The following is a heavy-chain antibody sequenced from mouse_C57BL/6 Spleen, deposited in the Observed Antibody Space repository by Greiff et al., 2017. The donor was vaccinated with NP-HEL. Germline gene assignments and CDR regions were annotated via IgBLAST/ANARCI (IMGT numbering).Heavy chain of an antibody. CDR1: GYTFTSYW. Sequence: QVQLQQPGAELVKPGASVKLSCKASGYTFTSYWMQWVKQRPGQGLEWIGEIDPSDSYTHYNQKFKVKATLTVDTSSSTAYMQLSILTSEDAAVYDCARGYYGSSYYFDYWGQGTTLTVSS. D-gene: IGHD1-1*01. J-gene: IGHJ2*01. CDR3: ARGYYGSSYYFDY. V-gene: IGHV1-50*01. CDR2: IDPSDSYT.